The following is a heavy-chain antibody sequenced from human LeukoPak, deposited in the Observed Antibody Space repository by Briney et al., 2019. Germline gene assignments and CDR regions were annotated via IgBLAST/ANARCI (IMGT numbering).Heavy chain of an antibody. V-gene: IGHV4-4*02. D-gene: IGHD3-22*01. CDR3: ARDRYYDSSGYFDY. CDR1: GGSISSSNW. Sequence: NASGTLSLTCAVSGGSISSSNWWSWVRQPPGKGLEWIGEIYHSGSTNYNPSLKSRVTISVDKSKNQFSLKLSPVTAADTAVYYCARDRYYDSSGYFDYWGQGTLVTVSS. CDR2: IYHSGST. J-gene: IGHJ4*02.